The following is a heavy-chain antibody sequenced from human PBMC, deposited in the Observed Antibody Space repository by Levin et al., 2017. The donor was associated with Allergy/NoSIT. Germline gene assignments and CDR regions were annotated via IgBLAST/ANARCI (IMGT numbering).Heavy chain of an antibody. J-gene: IGHJ4*02. Sequence: ESLKISCAVYGGSFSGYYWSWIRQPPGKGLEWIGEINHSGSTKYNPSLESRATISVDTSKNQFSLKLSSVNAADTAVYYCVRDTPDYGDFPYFDCWGQGTLVTVSS. CDR3: VRDTPDYGDFPYFDC. CDR2: INHSGST. D-gene: IGHD4-17*01. CDR1: GGSFSGYY. V-gene: IGHV4-34*01.